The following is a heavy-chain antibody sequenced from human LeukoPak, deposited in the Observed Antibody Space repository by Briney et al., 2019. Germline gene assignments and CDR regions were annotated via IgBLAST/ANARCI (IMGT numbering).Heavy chain of an antibody. CDR1: GYTFTGYY. J-gene: IGHJ3*02. CDR2: INPNSGGT. D-gene: IGHD3-3*01. Sequence: GASVKVSCKASGYTFTGYYMLWVRQAPGQGLEWMGWINPNSGGTNYAQKFQGRVTMTRDTSMSTAYMELSRLRSDDTAVYYCARVAIFGVVRGAFDIWGQGTMVTVSS. CDR3: ARVAIFGVVRGAFDI. V-gene: IGHV1-2*02.